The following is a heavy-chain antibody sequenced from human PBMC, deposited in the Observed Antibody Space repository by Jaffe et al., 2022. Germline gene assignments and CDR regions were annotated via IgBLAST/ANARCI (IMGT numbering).Heavy chain of an antibody. CDR2: IIPIFGTA. CDR3: AREAYYYDSSGYYPWYFDY. CDR1: GGTFSSYA. Sequence: QVQLVQSGAEVKKPGSSVKVSCKASGGTFSSYAISWVRQAPGQGLEWMGGIIPIFGTANYAQKFQGRVTITTDESTSTAYMELSSLRSEDTAVYYCAREAYYYDSSGYYPWYFDYWGQGTLVTVSS. D-gene: IGHD3-22*01. J-gene: IGHJ4*02. V-gene: IGHV1-69*05.